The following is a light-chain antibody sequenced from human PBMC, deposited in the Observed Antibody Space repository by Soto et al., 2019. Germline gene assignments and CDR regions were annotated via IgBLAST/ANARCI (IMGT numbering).Light chain of an antibody. CDR1: QGISTY. Sequence: DIQMTQSPSSLSASVRDRVTITCRASQGISTYLAWYQQKPGKVPKLLIYAASTLQSGVPARFSGSGSGTDFTLNISSLQPEDVATYYCQKYDSAPWTFGQGTKVEIK. CDR3: QKYDSAPWT. CDR2: AAS. J-gene: IGKJ1*01. V-gene: IGKV1-27*01.